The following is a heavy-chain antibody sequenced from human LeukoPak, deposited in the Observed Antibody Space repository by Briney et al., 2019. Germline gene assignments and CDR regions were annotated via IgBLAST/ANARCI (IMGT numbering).Heavy chain of an antibody. CDR3: ATGTGPHIVATEGGLDY. J-gene: IGHJ4*02. V-gene: IGHV1-24*01. Sequence: ASVKVSCKVSGYTLTELSMHWVRQAPGKGLEWMGGFDPGDGETIYAQKFQGRVTMTEDTSTDTAYMELSSLRSEDTAVYYCATGTGPHIVATEGGLDYWGQGTLVTVSS. D-gene: IGHD5-12*01. CDR2: FDPGDGET. CDR1: GYTLTELS.